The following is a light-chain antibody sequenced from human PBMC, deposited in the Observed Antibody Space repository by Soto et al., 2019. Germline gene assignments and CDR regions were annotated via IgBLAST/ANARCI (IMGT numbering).Light chain of an antibody. CDR1: QNINTW. Sequence: DIQMTQSPSTLSASVGDRVTSTCRASQNINTWLAWYQQKPGKAPYLLIYKASNLQSGVPSRFSGSASGTEFTLTISSLQPDDIATYYCQQYETYPLTFGGGTKVEI. J-gene: IGKJ4*01. CDR2: KAS. CDR3: QQYETYPLT. V-gene: IGKV1-5*03.